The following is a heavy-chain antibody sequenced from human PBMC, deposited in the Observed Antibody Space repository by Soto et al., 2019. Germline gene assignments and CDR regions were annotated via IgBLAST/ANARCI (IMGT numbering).Heavy chain of an antibody. CDR3: ASGTNGAFFVY. D-gene: IGHD2-8*01. Sequence: QVQLVESGGGLVKPGGSLRLSCGASGFTFSDYYMSWIRQAPGKGLEWVSYISSRSSTIFYADSVKGRFTISRDNVKNSLYLQMNSLRAEDTAVYYCASGTNGAFFVYWGQGILVTVSS. V-gene: IGHV3-11*01. CDR1: GFTFSDYY. CDR2: ISSRSSTI. J-gene: IGHJ4*02.